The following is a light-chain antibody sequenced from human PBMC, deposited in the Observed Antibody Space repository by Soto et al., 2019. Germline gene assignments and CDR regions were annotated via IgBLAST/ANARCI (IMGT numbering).Light chain of an antibody. CDR2: DAS. J-gene: IGKJ5*01. CDR3: QQFYDLPIT. V-gene: IGKV1-33*01. Sequence: IQMTQSPSTLSASVGDRVTVTCQASQDVNIFLNWYQQKPGKAPKLLIYDASNLQTGVPSRFSASGSGTDFTFTISSLQADDIATYYCQQFYDLPITFGQGTRLEIK. CDR1: QDVNIF.